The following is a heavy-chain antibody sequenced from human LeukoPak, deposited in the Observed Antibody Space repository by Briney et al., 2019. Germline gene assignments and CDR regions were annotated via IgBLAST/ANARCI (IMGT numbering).Heavy chain of an antibody. V-gene: IGHV1-8*03. J-gene: IGHJ4*02. CDR2: MNPNSGST. D-gene: IGHD5-12*01. Sequence: ASVKVSCKASGYTFTSYDINWVRQATGQGLEWMVWMNPNSGSTGYAQKFQGRVTITRNTSISTAYMELSGLRSEDTAVYYCARGRSTGYPYYFEYWGQGTLVTVSS. CDR3: ARGRSTGYPYYFEY. CDR1: GYTFTSYD.